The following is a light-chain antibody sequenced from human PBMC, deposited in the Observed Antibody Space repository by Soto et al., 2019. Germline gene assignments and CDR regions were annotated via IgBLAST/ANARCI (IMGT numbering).Light chain of an antibody. Sequence: QSVLTQPPSVSAAPGQKVTISCSGSSSNIGSNYVSWYQQLPGAAPKLLIYDNGKRPSGIPDRFSGSKSGTSASLAISGLRSEDEADYYCALWDGTWVFGGGTKLTVL. CDR1: SSNIGSNY. CDR2: DNG. J-gene: IGLJ2*01. CDR3: ALWDGTWV. V-gene: IGLV1-51*01.